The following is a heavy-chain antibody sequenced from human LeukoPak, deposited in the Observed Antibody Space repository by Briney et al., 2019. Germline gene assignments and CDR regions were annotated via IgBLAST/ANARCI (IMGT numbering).Heavy chain of an antibody. CDR2: FDPEDGET. Sequence: ASVKVSCKVSGDTITELAMHWVRQAPGKGLEWMGGFDPEDGETVYAQKLQGRVTMTEDTSTDTAYMELSSLRSEDTAVYYCTACIHTSGYFSFPIWGRGTLVTVSS. CDR3: TACIHTSGYFSFPI. J-gene: IGHJ4*02. CDR1: GDTITELA. D-gene: IGHD3-22*01. V-gene: IGHV1-24*01.